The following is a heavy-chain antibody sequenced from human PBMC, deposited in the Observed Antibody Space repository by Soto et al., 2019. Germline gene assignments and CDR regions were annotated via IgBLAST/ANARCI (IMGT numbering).Heavy chain of an antibody. CDR3: ARDLSSGYDSYYCYY. CDR1: GYLISSGYY. CDR2: MGYSEKT. D-gene: IGHD3-22*01. Sequence: SETLSLTCSASGYLISSGYYWGWVRQTPGKGLEWLGSMGYSEKTSKNTSLKSRGSASVGLSQNQFCLNLRSVTATDTDVYFCARDLSSGYDSYYCYYWGKGPRGTVSS. V-gene: IGHV4-38-2*02. J-gene: IGHJ4*02.